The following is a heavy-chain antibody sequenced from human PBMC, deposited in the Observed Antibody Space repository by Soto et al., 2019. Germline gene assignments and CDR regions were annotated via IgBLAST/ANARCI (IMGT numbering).Heavy chain of an antibody. CDR2: TIPLFSTS. D-gene: IGHD2-15*01. J-gene: IGHJ6*02. CDR1: AGTFNNYA. CDR3: ARAGGSPYYYYGMDV. V-gene: IGHV1-69*06. Sequence: QEQLVQSGPEVKKPGSSVTVSCKASAGTFNNYAICWVRQAPGQGLEWMGGTIPLFSTSSYAQKFQGRVTITADKSTSTVYMETRNLKSQDTAFYYCARAGGSPYYYYGMDVWGQGTTVTVS.